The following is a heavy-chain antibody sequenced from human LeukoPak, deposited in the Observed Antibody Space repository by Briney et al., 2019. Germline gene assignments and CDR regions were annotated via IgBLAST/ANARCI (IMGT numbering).Heavy chain of an antibody. CDR1: GFTFSAYG. V-gene: IGHV3-23*01. D-gene: IGHD2-21*02. Sequence: PGGSLRLSCAASGFTFSAYGMRWVRQSPRKGLEWVSGVSGADGTTYYADSVKGRFTISRDNSKNTLYLQMNSLRAEDTAEYYCARVETAWSVAYWGQGALVTVSS. CDR3: ARVETAWSVAY. CDR2: VSGADGTT. J-gene: IGHJ4*02.